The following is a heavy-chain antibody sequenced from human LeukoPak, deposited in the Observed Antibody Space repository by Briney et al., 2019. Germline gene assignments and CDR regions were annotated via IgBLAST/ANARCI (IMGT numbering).Heavy chain of an antibody. J-gene: IGHJ6*02. V-gene: IGHV5-51*01. CDR1: GYIYTSYW. D-gene: IGHD5-18*01. Sequence: GESLKISCNSSGYIYTSYWIGWVRQMPGKGLEWMGIIYPGDSDTRYSPSFQGQVTISADKSISTAYLQWSSLKASDTAMYYCAGGRGYSYGSPYYYYGMDVWGQGTTVTVSS. CDR3: AGGRGYSYGSPYYYYGMDV. CDR2: IYPGDSDT.